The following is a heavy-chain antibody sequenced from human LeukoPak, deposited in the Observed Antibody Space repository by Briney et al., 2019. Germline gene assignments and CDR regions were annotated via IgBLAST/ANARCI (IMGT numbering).Heavy chain of an antibody. CDR2: IYTSGTT. J-gene: IGHJ3*02. Sequence: PSQTLSLTCTVSGGSISSGNYYWSWIRQPAGKGLEWIGRIYTSGTTNYNPSLKSRVTISLNTSKNQFSLKLSSVTAADTAVYYCARYYDFWSGNPGAFDIWGQGTMVTVSS. CDR1: GGSISSGNYY. V-gene: IGHV4-61*02. D-gene: IGHD3-3*01. CDR3: ARYYDFWSGNPGAFDI.